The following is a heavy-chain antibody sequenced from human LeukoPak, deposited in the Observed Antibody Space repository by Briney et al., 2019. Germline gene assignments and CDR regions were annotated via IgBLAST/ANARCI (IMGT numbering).Heavy chain of an antibody. Sequence: GGSLRLSCAASGFTFSSYSMNWVRQAPGKGLEWVSSISGTSNYIHYADSVKGRFTISRDNSKNTLYLQMNSLRAEDTAVYYCAMRDGGFDYWGQGTLVTVSS. J-gene: IGHJ4*02. CDR1: GFTFSSYS. CDR3: AMRDGGFDY. D-gene: IGHD5-24*01. V-gene: IGHV3-21*01. CDR2: ISGTSNYI.